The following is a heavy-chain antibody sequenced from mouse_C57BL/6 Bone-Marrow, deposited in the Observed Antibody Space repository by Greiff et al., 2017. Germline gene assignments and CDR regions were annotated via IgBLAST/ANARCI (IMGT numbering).Heavy chain of an antibody. Sequence: EVMLVESGGGLVQPGESLKLSCESNEYEFPSHDMSWVRKTPEKRLELVAAINSDGGSTYYPDTMERRFIISRDNTKKTLYLHMSSLRSEDTAVYYCARRGDYHYWYFDVWGTGTTVTVSS. V-gene: IGHV5-2*03. CDR1: EYEFPSHD. J-gene: IGHJ1*03. D-gene: IGHD2-4*01. CDR2: INSDGGST. CDR3: ARRGDYHYWYFDV.